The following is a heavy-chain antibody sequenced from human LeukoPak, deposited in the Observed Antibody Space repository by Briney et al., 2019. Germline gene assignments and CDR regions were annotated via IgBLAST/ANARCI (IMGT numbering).Heavy chain of an antibody. Sequence: SETLSLTCTVSGGSISSYYWSWIRQPPGKGLEWIGYISYSGSTNYNPSLKSRVTISVDTSKNQFSLKLSSVTAADTAVYYCARVAALGAFDIWGQGTMVTVSS. CDR1: GGSISSYY. J-gene: IGHJ3*02. V-gene: IGHV4-59*01. CDR3: ARVAALGAFDI. D-gene: IGHD2-15*01. CDR2: ISYSGST.